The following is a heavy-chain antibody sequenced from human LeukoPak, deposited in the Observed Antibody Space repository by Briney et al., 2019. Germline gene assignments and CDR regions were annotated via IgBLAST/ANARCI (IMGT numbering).Heavy chain of an antibody. V-gene: IGHV1-18*01. CDR3: ARHRGYSYGKGFNYYMDV. J-gene: IGHJ6*03. CDR2: ISAYNGNT. CDR1: GHAFTSYG. D-gene: IGHD5-18*01. Sequence: GASVKVSCKASGHAFTSYGISWVRQAPGQGLEWMGWISAYNGNTNYAQKLQGRVTMTTDTSTSTAYMELRSLRSDDTAVYYCARHRGYSYGKGFNYYMDVWGKGTTVTISS.